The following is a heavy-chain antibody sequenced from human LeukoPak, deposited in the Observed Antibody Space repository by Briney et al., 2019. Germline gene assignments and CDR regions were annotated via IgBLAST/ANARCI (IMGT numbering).Heavy chain of an antibody. CDR1: GFTFSSYS. CDR3: TRKSAPFDL. Sequence: GGSLRLSCAASGFTFSSYSMNWVRQAPGKGLEWVSSISSSSSYIYYADSVKGRFISSRDNAKNSLYLQMNSLRVEDTGVYYCTRKSAPFDLWGQGILVTVSS. D-gene: IGHD3-3*01. CDR2: ISSSSSYI. J-gene: IGHJ4*02. V-gene: IGHV3-21*01.